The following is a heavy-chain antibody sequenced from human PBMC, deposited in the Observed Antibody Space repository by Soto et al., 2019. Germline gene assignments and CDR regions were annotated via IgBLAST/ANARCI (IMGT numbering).Heavy chain of an antibody. V-gene: IGHV3-23*01. CDR2: ISGSGGST. CDR1: GFTFSSYA. CDR3: AKDSTYDYIWGSGGWFDP. Sequence: EVQLLESGGGLVQPGGSLRLSCAASGFTFSSYAMSWVRQAPGKGLEWVSAISGSGGSTYYADSVKGRFTISRDNSKNTLYLHMNSLRAEDTAVYYCAKDSTYDYIWGSGGWFDPWGQGTLVTVAS. J-gene: IGHJ5*02. D-gene: IGHD3-16*01.